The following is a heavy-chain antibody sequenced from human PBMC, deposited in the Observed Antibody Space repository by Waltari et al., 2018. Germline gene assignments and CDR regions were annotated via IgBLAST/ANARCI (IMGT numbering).Heavy chain of an antibody. CDR2: IYYNGNT. CDR3: AREIYGGNSRPYDH. Sequence: QVQLQESGPGLVKPSATLSLTCPVSVGSVTSYYWSWSRQPPGKGLEWIGHIYYNGNTDYNPSLKSRVTILVDTSKNQVSLKLTSVTAADTALYFCAREIYGGNSRPYDHWGQGTLVTVAS. V-gene: IGHV4-59*02. CDR1: VGSVTSYY. J-gene: IGHJ4*02. D-gene: IGHD2-21*02.